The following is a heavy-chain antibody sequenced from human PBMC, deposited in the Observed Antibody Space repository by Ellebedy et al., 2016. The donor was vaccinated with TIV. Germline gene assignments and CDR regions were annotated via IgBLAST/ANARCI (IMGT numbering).Heavy chain of an antibody. CDR2: VNRAGSAT. V-gene: IGHV3-23*01. Sequence: GESLKISCAASGFTFNNFDMTWVRQAPGKGLEWVATVNRAGSATFYADSVKGRFTISRDNSKNTLYLLLNSLRAEDTAVYYCAKVTAWYSSSWYFAEWGQGTLVTVSS. J-gene: IGHJ4*02. CDR3: AKVTAWYSSSWYFAE. D-gene: IGHD6-13*01. CDR1: GFTFNNFD.